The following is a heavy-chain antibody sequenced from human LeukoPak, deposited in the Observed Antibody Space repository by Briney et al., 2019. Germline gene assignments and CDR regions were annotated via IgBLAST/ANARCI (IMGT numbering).Heavy chain of an antibody. V-gene: IGHV4-30-2*01. CDR2: IYHSGST. J-gene: IGHJ4*02. CDR1: GGSISSGGYY. CDR3: ARDLSGSTGSFDY. D-gene: IGHD1-26*01. Sequence: SETLSLTCTVSGGSISSGGYYWSWIRQPPGKGLEWIGYIYHSGSTYYNPSLKSRVTISVDRSENQFSLKLSSVTAADTAVYYCARDLSGSTGSFDYWGQGTLVTVSS.